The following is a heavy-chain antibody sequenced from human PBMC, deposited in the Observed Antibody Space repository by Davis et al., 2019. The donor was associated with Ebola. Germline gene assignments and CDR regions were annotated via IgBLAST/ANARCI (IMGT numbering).Heavy chain of an antibody. CDR1: GFTFSRYG. V-gene: IGHV3-30*03. J-gene: IGHJ4*02. CDR2: IFFDGSET. D-gene: IGHD6-6*01. Sequence: GESLKISCEASGFTFSRYGMHWVRQAPGKGPEWLTYIFFDGSETFYADSVKGRFTISRDNPKNTLYLQMGRLRSDDTAMYYCVRDFFEFSSSSFSDSWGQGTLVTVSS. CDR3: VRDFFEFSSSSFSDS.